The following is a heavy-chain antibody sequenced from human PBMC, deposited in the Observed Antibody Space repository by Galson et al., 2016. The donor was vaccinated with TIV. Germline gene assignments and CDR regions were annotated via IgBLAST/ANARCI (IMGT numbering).Heavy chain of an antibody. Sequence: LVKPTQTLTLTCTGAGGSLRTRGVGLAWGRQPPVRVLEVLGLRYCEVEGRYSPSLKSRLTITKDTSKNQVVLTMTDMDPVDTATYYCAHMKGGSGWTGGYWGQGTLVTVSS. CDR2: RYCEVEG. V-gene: IGHV2-5*02. J-gene: IGHJ4*02. CDR1: GGSLRTRGVG. D-gene: IGHD6-19*01. CDR3: AHMKGGSGWTGGY.